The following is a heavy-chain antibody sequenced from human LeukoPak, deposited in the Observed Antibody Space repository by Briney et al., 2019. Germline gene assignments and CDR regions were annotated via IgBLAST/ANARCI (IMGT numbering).Heavy chain of an antibody. V-gene: IGHV3-30*18. D-gene: IGHD3-22*01. Sequence: AGGSLRLSCAASGFTFSSYGMPWVRQAPGKGLEWVAVISYDGSNKYYADSVKGRFTISRDNSKNTLYLQMNSLRAEDTAVYYCAKDGITMIVVARETDWYFDLWGRGTLVTVSS. J-gene: IGHJ2*01. CDR1: GFTFSSYG. CDR2: ISYDGSNK. CDR3: AKDGITMIVVARETDWYFDL.